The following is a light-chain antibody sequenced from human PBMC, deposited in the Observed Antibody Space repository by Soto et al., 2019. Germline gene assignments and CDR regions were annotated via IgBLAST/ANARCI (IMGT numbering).Light chain of an antibody. Sequence: EIMMTQSPGTLSVSPGERATLSCRASQSISTNLAWYQQKPGQAPRLLIHGASTRATGIPARFSGSGSGTEFTLTISSLQSEDFALYYCQQYNNGPPLTFGGGTKVEIK. V-gene: IGKV3-15*01. J-gene: IGKJ4*01. CDR1: QSISTN. CDR3: QQYNNGPPLT. CDR2: GAS.